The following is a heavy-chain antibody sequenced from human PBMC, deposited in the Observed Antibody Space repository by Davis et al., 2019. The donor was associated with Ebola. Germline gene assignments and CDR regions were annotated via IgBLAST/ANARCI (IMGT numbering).Heavy chain of an antibody. CDR2: INHSGST. J-gene: IGHJ6*02. Sequence: MPSETLSLTCAVYGGSFSGYYWSWIRQPPGKGLEWIGEINHSGSTNYNPSLKSRVTISVDTSKNQFSLKLSSVTAAETAVYYCARGRYFDWLLLAPYYYYGMDVWGQGTTVTVSS. CDR3: ARGRYFDWLLLAPYYYYGMDV. V-gene: IGHV4-34*01. CDR1: GGSFSGYY. D-gene: IGHD3-9*01.